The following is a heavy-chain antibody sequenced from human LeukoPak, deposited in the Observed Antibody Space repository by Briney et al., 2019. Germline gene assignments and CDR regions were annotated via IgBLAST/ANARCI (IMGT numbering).Heavy chain of an antibody. CDR2: IIPIFGTA. J-gene: IGHJ3*02. Sequence: GASVKVSCKASRGTFSSYAISWVRQAPGQGLEWMGGIIPIFGTANYAQKFQGRVTITADKSTSTAYMELNSLRSEDTAVYYCATPAGYCSGGSCYEVRSAFDIWGQGTMVTVSS. CDR1: RGTFSSYA. D-gene: IGHD2-15*01. V-gene: IGHV1-69*06. CDR3: ATPAGYCSGGSCYEVRSAFDI.